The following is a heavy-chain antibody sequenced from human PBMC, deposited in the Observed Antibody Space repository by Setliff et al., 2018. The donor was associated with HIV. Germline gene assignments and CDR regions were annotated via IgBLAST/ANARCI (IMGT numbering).Heavy chain of an antibody. D-gene: IGHD6-13*01. V-gene: IGHV3-30*18. CDR1: GFTFSTFP. CDR2: ISSDGNDK. Sequence: PGGSLRLSCAASGFTFSTFPMHWLRQAPGKELEWVAVISSDGNDKYNADSVNGRFTISRDNSENTLYLQMNNLRPEDTAMYYCAKSYTSAWYEGWFDPWGQGTLVTVSS. CDR3: AKSYTSAWYEGWFDP. J-gene: IGHJ5*02.